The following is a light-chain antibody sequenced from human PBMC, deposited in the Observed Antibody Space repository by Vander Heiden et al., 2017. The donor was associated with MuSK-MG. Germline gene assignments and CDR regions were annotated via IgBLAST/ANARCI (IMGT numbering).Light chain of an antibody. CDR2: DAS. V-gene: IGKV1-27*01. CDR1: QGISNS. Sequence: DIKMTQSPSSLSASVGDRVTITCRASQGISNSLAWYQQKPGKVPKLLIYDASTVESGVPSRFSGSGSGTDFTLTISRLQPDDLASYYCQKYSDALLTFGGGTKVEIK. CDR3: QKYSDALLT. J-gene: IGKJ4*01.